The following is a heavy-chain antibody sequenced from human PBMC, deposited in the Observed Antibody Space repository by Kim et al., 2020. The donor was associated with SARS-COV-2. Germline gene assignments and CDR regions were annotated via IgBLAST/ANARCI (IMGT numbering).Heavy chain of an antibody. Sequence: AKKFQGRVTMTRDTSTSTVYMELSSVRSEDTAVYYCARGYYYDSSGYYLNWGQGTLVTVSS. CDR3: ARGYYYDSSGYYLN. D-gene: IGHD3-22*01. J-gene: IGHJ4*02. V-gene: IGHV1-46*01.